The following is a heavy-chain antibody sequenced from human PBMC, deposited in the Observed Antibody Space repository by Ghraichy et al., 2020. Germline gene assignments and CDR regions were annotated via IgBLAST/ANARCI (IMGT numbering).Heavy chain of an antibody. CDR2: ISSSSSYI. J-gene: IGHJ4*02. CDR3: ARDSAPALLDCSGGSCYFDY. CDR1: GFTFSSYS. V-gene: IGHV3-21*01. Sequence: GGSLRLSCAASGFTFSSYSMNWVRQAPGKGLEWVSSISSSSSYIYYADSVKGRFTISRDNAKNSLYLQMNSLRAEDTAVYYCARDSAPALLDCSGGSCYFDYWGQGTLVTVSS. D-gene: IGHD2-15*01.